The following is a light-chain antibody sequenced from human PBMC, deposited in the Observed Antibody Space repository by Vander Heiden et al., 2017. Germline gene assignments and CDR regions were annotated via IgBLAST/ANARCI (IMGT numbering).Light chain of an antibody. V-gene: IGKV3-11*01. CDR1: QSVSSY. CDR2: DAS. J-gene: IGKJ4*01. CDR3: QQRSNRPGT. Sequence: EIVLTQSPATLSLSPGERATLSCRASQSVSSYLAWYQQKPGQAPRLLIYDASNRATGIPARFSGSGSGTDFTLTISSLEPEDFAVYYCQQRSNRPGTFGGGTKVEIK.